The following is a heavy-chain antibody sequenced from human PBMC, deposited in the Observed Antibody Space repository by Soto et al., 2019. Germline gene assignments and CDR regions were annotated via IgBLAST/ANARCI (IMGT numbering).Heavy chain of an antibody. D-gene: IGHD4-17*01. CDR1: GGSISSGGYY. J-gene: IGHJ4*02. CDR3: ARGLSVTLFDY. CDR2: IYYSGRT. V-gene: IGHV4-31*03. Sequence: QVQLQESGPGLVKPSQTLSLTCTVSGGSISSGGYYWTWIRQYPGKGLEWIGYIYYSGRTFYNPSLKSRVSISVDTSENQFSLNLSSVTAADTAVYYCARGLSVTLFDYWGQGTLVTVSS.